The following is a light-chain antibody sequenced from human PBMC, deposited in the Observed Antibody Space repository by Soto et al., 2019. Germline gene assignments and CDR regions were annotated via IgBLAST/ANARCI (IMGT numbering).Light chain of an antibody. CDR3: QQYGSSPT. J-gene: IGKJ5*01. CDR1: QSINSNY. Sequence: EIVLTQSPATLSLSPGERATLSCGASQSINSNYLAWYQQKPGLAPRLVIYDTSRRAPGIPDRLTGSGSGTDFTLTISRLEPEDSAIYYCQQYGSSPTFGQGTRLEIK. V-gene: IGKV3D-20*01. CDR2: DTS.